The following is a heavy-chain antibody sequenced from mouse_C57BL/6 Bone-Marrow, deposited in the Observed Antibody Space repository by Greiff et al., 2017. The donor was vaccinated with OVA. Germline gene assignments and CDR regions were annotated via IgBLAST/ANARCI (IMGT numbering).Heavy chain of an antibody. CDR3: ARVEVTTVVARDWYFDV. Sequence: EVQLQQSGPELVKPGASVKIPCKASGYTFTDYNMDWVKQSHGKSLEWIGDINPNNGGTIYNQKFKGKATLTVDKSSSTAYMELRSLTSEDTAVYYCARVEVTTVVARDWYFDVWGTGTTVTVSS. V-gene: IGHV1-18*01. D-gene: IGHD1-1*01. CDR2: INPNNGGT. J-gene: IGHJ1*03. CDR1: GYTFTDYN.